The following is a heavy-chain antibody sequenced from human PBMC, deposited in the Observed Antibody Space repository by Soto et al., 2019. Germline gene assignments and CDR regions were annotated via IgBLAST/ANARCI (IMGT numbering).Heavy chain of an antibody. V-gene: IGHV4-59*01. CDR3: GSVRPSGYVLS. CDR2: VYFSGNT. Sequence: SGTLAFTCTVSGGSLSRYYWTCIRQSPGKGLEWIGYVYFSGNTNYNPSLKSRVTISMDTSKNQFSLRLASVTAADTAFYYCGSVRPSGYVLSWGQGTLVTVSS. CDR1: GGSLSRYY. J-gene: IGHJ5*02. D-gene: IGHD6-25*01.